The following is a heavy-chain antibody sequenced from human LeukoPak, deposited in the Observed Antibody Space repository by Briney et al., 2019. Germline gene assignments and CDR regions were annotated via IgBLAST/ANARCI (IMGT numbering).Heavy chain of an antibody. Sequence: GGSLRLSCAASGFTVSSNEMSWVRQAPGKGLEWVSSISGGSTYYADSVKGRFTISRDNSNNTLYLQMNSLRAEDTAVYYCSGSGGSFGHSWGQGTLVTVSS. CDR2: ISGGST. J-gene: IGHJ4*02. CDR3: SGSGGSFGHS. CDR1: GFTVSSNE. D-gene: IGHD2-15*01. V-gene: IGHV3-38-3*01.